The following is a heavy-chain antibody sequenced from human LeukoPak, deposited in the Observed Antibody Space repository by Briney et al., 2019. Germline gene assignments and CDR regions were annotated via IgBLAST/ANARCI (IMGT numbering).Heavy chain of an antibody. CDR3: ASSSQIVVATATHAFDI. V-gene: IGHV4-34*01. CDR2: INHSGST. J-gene: IGHJ4*02. CDR1: GGSFSGYY. Sequence: SETLSLTCAVYGGSFSGYYWSWIRQPPGKGLEWIGEINHSGSTNYNPSLKSRVTISVDTSKNQFTLKLSSVTAADTAVYYCASSSQIVVATATHAFDIWGQGTLVTVSS. D-gene: IGHD2-21*02.